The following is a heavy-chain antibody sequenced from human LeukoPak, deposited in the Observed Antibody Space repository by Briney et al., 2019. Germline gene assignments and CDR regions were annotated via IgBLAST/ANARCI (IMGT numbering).Heavy chain of an antibody. V-gene: IGHV4-34*01. D-gene: IGHD3-22*01. CDR3: ARASRRHYYYDSSGYPALRFDP. CDR1: GGSFSGYY. J-gene: IGHJ5*02. Sequence: SETLSLTCAVYGGSFSGYYWSWIRQPPGKGLEWIGEINHSGSTNYNPSLKSRVTISVDTSKNQFSLKLSSVTAADTAVYYCARASRRHYYYDSSGYPALRFDPWGQGTLVTVSS. CDR2: INHSGST.